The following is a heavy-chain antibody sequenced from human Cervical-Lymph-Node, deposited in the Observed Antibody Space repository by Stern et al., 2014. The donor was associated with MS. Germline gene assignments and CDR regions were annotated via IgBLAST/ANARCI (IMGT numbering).Heavy chain of an antibody. J-gene: IGHJ4*02. D-gene: IGHD3-22*01. CDR3: AREFNYDTSGYYFYY. V-gene: IGHV1-69*01. Sequence: QVQLMQSGAEVKKPGSSVKVSFKASGGTFSNYGISWVRQAPGQGLVWMGGIIPIFGTANYAQKFPGRVTITAAASTSTAYMELSSLRSEDTAVYYCAREFNYDTSGYYFYYWGQGTLVTVSS. CDR1: GGTFSNYG. CDR2: IIPIFGTA.